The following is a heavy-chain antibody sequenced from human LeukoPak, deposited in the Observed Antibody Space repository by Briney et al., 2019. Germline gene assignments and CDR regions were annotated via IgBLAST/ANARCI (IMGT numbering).Heavy chain of an antibody. CDR2: IYPIETKT. CDR3: ATRDGYNLLS. CDR1: VYTYNNYW. J-gene: IGHJ4*02. Sequence: GASLNICCKFGVYTYNNYWIGWVRQIPGRDVERIGIIYPIETKTKYSQSFEGQVTISTDKSINTAYLQWTSLKASDTAMYFCATRDGYNLLSWGQGTLVTVSS. V-gene: IGHV5-51*01. D-gene: IGHD5-24*01.